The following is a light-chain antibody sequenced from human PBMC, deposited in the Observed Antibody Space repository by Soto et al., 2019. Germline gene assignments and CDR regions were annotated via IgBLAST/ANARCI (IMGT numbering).Light chain of an antibody. J-gene: IGKJ1*01. V-gene: IGKV1-5*01. Sequence: DIQMTQSPSTLSASVGDRVSITCRASQSLSSWLAWYQQKPGRAPKLLVYDASSLESGVPSRFSGSGSGTEFTLTISSLQPDDFVTYYCQQYNNYPRTFGQGTKVEIK. CDR3: QQYNNYPRT. CDR2: DAS. CDR1: QSLSSW.